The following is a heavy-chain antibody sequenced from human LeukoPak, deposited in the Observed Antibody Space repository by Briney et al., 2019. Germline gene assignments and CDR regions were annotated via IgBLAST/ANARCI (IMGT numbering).Heavy chain of an antibody. J-gene: IGHJ4*02. V-gene: IGHV4-39*01. Sequence: SETLSLTCTVSGGSISSSSYYWGWIRQPPGKGLEWIGSIYYSGSTYYNPSLKSRVTISVDTSKNQFSLKLSSVTAADTAVYYCARHGQDVDIVATIESHFDYWGQGTLVTVSS. CDR2: IYYSGST. D-gene: IGHD5-12*01. CDR3: ARHGQDVDIVATIESHFDY. CDR1: GGSISSSSYY.